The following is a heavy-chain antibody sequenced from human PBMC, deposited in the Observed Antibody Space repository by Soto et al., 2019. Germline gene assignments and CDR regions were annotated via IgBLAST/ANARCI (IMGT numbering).Heavy chain of an antibody. CDR2: ISCSGGST. CDR3: AKGDGYIGAPNFDY. CDR1: GFTFSSYA. D-gene: IGHD5-12*01. J-gene: IGHJ4*02. Sequence: GGSLRLSCAASGFTFSSYAMSWVRQAPGKGLEWVSAISCSGGSTYYADSVKGRFTISRDNSKNTLYLQMNSLRAEDTAVYYCAKGDGYIGAPNFDYWGQGTLVTVSS. V-gene: IGHV3-23*01.